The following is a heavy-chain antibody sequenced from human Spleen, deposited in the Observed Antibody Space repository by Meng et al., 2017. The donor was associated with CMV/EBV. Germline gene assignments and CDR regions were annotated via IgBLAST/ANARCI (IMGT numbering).Heavy chain of an antibody. CDR1: GFTVETNY. Sequence: GESLKISCAASGFTVETNYMSWVRQAPGKGLEWVSDIYSAGNTYYADSVKGRFIISRDDSKNTLNLQMNSLRVEDTAIYYCARDLVVPAAIQYYYHNYGMDVWGQGTTVTVS. CDR3: ARDLVVPAAIQYYYHNYGMDV. V-gene: IGHV3-66*02. D-gene: IGHD2-2*01. J-gene: IGHJ6*02. CDR2: IYSAGNT.